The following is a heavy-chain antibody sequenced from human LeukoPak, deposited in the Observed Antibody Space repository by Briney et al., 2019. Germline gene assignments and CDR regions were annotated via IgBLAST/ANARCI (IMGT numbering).Heavy chain of an antibody. CDR2: ISYDGSNK. CDR3: ARDAYYYGSGSYAPPDV. CDR1: GFTFSSYA. Sequence: PGGSLRLSCAASGFTFSSYAMHWVRQAPGKGLEWVADISYDGSNKYYADSVKGRLTISRDNSKNTLYLQMNSLRAEDTAVYYCARDAYYYGSGSYAPPDVWGKGTTVTVSS. D-gene: IGHD3-10*01. J-gene: IGHJ6*04. V-gene: IGHV3-30*04.